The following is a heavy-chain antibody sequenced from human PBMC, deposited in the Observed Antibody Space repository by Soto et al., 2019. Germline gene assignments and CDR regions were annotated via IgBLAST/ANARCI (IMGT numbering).Heavy chain of an antibody. CDR3: ARRLDV. V-gene: IGHV4-34*01. CDR1: GASFSGYY. CDR2: INHSGST. J-gene: IGHJ6*02. Sequence: SETLSLTCAVYGASFSGYYWGWIRQPPGKGLEWIGEINHSGSTNYNPSLKSRVTISVDTSKNQFSLNLSSVTAADTAVYYCARRLDVWGQGITVTVSS.